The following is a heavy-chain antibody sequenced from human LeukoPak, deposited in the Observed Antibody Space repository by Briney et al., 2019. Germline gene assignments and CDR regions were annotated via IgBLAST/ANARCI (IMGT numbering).Heavy chain of an antibody. V-gene: IGHV1-18*01. Sequence: ASVKVSCKASGYTFTSYGISWVRPAPGQGLAWMGWISAYSGNTNYAQKLQGRVTMTTDTSTSTAYMELRSLRSEDTAVYYCARVSPLYDILTGYYGFDFDYWGQGTLVTVSS. D-gene: IGHD3-9*01. CDR2: ISAYSGNT. J-gene: IGHJ4*02. CDR3: ARVSPLYDILTGYYGFDFDY. CDR1: GYTFTSYG.